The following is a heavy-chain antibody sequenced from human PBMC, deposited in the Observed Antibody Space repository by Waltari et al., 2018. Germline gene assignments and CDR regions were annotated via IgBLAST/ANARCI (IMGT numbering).Heavy chain of an antibody. CDR1: GGSTSSPSFY. D-gene: IGHD3-10*01. Sequence: QVQLQESGPGLVKPSETLSLTCSVSGGSTSSPSFYWAWPRPPPGKGLEWIASVYYSGRTHYSPSLKSRVTISIDTSKNQFSLDLSSVTAADTAVYYCARHTAPNYYHSGGGGDYYYVDVWGRGTTVTVSS. CDR3: ARHTAPNYYHSGGGGDYYYVDV. J-gene: IGHJ6*03. CDR2: VYYSGRT. V-gene: IGHV4-39*01.